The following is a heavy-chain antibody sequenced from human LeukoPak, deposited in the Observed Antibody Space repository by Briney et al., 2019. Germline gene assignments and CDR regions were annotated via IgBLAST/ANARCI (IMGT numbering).Heavy chain of an antibody. Sequence: SETLSLTCNVSGGSISSGGYYWTWIRQPPGKGLELIGFTYASGTTYYNPSLKKRVTISVHGSKNQFSLNLSSATAADTAVYYCARDGGYSYAMGAFDIWGQGTMVTVSS. CDR1: GGSISSGGYY. CDR2: TYASGTT. J-gene: IGHJ3*02. CDR3: ARDGGYSYAMGAFDI. V-gene: IGHV4-30-2*01. D-gene: IGHD5-18*01.